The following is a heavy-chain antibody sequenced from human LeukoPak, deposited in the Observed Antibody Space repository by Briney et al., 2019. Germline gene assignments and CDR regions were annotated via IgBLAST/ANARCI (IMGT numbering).Heavy chain of an antibody. CDR3: ASRTGNRFDP. CDR1: GGTFSSYA. CDR2: IIPIFGTA. J-gene: IGHJ5*02. V-gene: IGHV1-69*05. D-gene: IGHD1/OR15-1a*01. Sequence: ASVKVSCKASGGTFSSYAISWVRQAPGQGLEWMGGIIPIFGTANYAQKFQGRVTITTDESTSTAYMELSSLRSEDTAVYYCASRTGNRFDPWGQGTLVTVSS.